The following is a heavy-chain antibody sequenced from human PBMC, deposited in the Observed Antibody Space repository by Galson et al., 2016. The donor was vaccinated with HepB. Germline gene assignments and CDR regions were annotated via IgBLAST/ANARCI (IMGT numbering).Heavy chain of an antibody. D-gene: IGHD3-3*01. Sequence: SLRLSCAASGFSFSNYYMTWIRKAPGKGLEWISYISSTSTYTNYADSVKGRFTISRDNVKNSLYLQINSLRAEDTAVYYCARDREVPSWSVFSFDFSYYGMDVWGQGTTVTVSS. CDR3: ARDREVPSWSVFSFDFSYYGMDV. CDR1: GFSFSNYY. V-gene: IGHV3-11*06. J-gene: IGHJ6*02. CDR2: ISSTSTYT.